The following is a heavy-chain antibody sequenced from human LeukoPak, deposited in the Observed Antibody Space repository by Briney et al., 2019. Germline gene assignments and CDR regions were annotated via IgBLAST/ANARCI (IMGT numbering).Heavy chain of an antibody. CDR3: AKDLMGQWLSPYYYGMDV. Sequence: GGSLRLSCAASGFTSSSYGMHWVRQAPGKGLEWVVFIRYDGSNKYYADSVKGRFTISRDNSKNTLYLQMNSLRAEDTAVYYCAKDLMGQWLSPYYYGMDVWGQGTTVTVSS. CDR1: GFTSSSYG. D-gene: IGHD6-19*01. CDR2: IRYDGSNK. V-gene: IGHV3-30*02. J-gene: IGHJ6*02.